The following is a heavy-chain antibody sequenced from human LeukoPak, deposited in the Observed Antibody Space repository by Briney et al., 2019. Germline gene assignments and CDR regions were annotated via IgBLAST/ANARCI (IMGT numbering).Heavy chain of an antibody. CDR2: IKQDGSEK. CDR1: GFTFINYG. Sequence: GGSLRLSCAASGFTFINYGMHWVRQAPGKGLEWVANIKQDGSEKYYVDSVKGRFTISRDNAKNSLYLQMNSLRAEDTAVYYCAREGYYYGSGSYYYYYMDVWGKGTTVTVSS. D-gene: IGHD3-10*01. CDR3: AREGYYYGSGSYYYYYMDV. J-gene: IGHJ6*03. V-gene: IGHV3-7*01.